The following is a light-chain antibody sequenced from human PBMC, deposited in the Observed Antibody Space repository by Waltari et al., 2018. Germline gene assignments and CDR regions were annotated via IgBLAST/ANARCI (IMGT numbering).Light chain of an antibody. CDR1: QSVSSN. J-gene: IGKJ5*01. CDR2: GAS. CDR3: QQYNNWPRPIT. Sequence: EIVMTQSPATLSVSPGERATLSCRASQSVSSNLAWYQQKPGQAPRRLIYGASTRATGIPARFSGSGSGTEFTLTISSMQSEDFAVYYCQQYNNWPRPITFGQGTRLEIK. V-gene: IGKV3-15*01.